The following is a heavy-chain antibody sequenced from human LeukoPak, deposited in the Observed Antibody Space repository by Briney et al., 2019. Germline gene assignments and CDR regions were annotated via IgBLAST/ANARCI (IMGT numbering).Heavy chain of an antibody. D-gene: IGHD6-25*01. Sequence: GESLKISCKGSGYSFRSYCYCCVIQMPPKGLEWMMIIYPGDSDTRYSPSFQGQVTISADKSISTVYLQWSSLKASDTAMYYCARCIFSGARNWFDPWGQGTLVTVSS. J-gene: IGHJ5*02. CDR2: IYPGDSDT. CDR1: GYSFRSYC. V-gene: IGHV5-51*01. CDR3: ARCIFSGARNWFDP.